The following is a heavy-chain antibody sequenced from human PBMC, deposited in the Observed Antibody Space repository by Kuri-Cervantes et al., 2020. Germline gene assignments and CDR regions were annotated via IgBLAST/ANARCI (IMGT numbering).Heavy chain of an antibody. J-gene: IGHJ4*02. V-gene: IGHV3-9*01. CDR2: ISWNSGGI. Sequence: SLKISCAASGFTFDDYAMNWVRQIPGKGLEWVSGISWNSGGIGYADSVKGRFTISRDNAKNSLYLQMNSLRAEDTAVYYCAREKLRYFDWFRLFDYWGQGTLVTVSS. CDR3: AREKLRYFDWFRLFDY. D-gene: IGHD3-9*01. CDR1: GFTFDDYA.